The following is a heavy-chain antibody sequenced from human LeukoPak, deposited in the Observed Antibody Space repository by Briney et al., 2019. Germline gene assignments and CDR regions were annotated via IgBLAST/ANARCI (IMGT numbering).Heavy chain of an antibody. CDR3: ARHEDPISSWYES. D-gene: IGHD6-13*01. CDR2: IYPDDSDT. Sequence: GESLRISCKGSGYKFSNYWIGWVRQMPGRGLEWMGTIYPDDSDTRYSPSFRGQVTMSADRSINTAYLQWRSLKASDSAMYYCARHEDPISSWYESWGQGTLVTVSS. V-gene: IGHV5-51*01. CDR1: GYKFSNYW. J-gene: IGHJ5*02.